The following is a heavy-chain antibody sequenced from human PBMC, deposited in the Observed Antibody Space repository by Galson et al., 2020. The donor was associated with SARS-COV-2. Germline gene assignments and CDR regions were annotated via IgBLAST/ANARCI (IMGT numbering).Heavy chain of an antibody. V-gene: IGHV3-21*01. CDR1: GFTFSSYS. Sequence: GESLKISCAASGFTFSSYSMNWVRQAPGKGLEWVSPISSSSTYIYCADPVKGRFTISRDNAKNSLYLQMNSLRAEDMAVYYCARAGEGYCSSTSCSEINWFDPWGQGTLVTVSS. CDR3: ARAGEGYCSSTSCSEINWFDP. CDR2: ISSSSTYI. J-gene: IGHJ5*02. D-gene: IGHD2-2*01.